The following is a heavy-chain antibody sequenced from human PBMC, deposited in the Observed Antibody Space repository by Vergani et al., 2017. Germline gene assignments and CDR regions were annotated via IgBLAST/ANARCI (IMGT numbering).Heavy chain of an antibody. CDR1: GFTFNQYG. CDR2: AWYDGNNK. D-gene: IGHD1-14*01. CDR3: ARDLRLLYNRFDP. Sequence: QVQLVESGGGVVQPGRSLRLSCAASGFTFNQYGMHWVRPAPGKGLGWVAVAWYDGNNKQYADSVKGRFTISRDSSKSTMYLQMNSLRDEDTGVDYCARDLRLLYNRFDPWGQGTLVTVSS. J-gene: IGHJ5*02. V-gene: IGHV3-33*01.